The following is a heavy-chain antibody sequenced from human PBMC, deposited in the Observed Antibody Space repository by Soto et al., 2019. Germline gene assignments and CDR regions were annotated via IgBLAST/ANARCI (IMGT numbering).Heavy chain of an antibody. CDR3: AREVDYGSNFRFYAFDI. D-gene: IGHD4-17*01. J-gene: IGHJ3*02. CDR1: GGSISSGDYY. Sequence: QVQLQESGPGLVKPSQTLSLTCTVSGGSISSGDYYWSWIRQPPGKGMEWIGYIYYSGSTYYHPSLKRRATISGDTSKNQFSLKLSSVTAAATAVYYCAREVDYGSNFRFYAFDIWGQGTMVNVSS. CDR2: IYYSGST. V-gene: IGHV4-30-4*01.